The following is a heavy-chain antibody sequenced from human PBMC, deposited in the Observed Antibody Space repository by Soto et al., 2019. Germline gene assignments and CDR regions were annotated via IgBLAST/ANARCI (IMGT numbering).Heavy chain of an antibody. Sequence: ASVKVSCKXSGGTFSSYAISWVRQAPGQGLEWMGGIIPIFGTANYAQKFQGRVTITADESTSTAYMELSSLRSEDTAVYYCARDQLGRYHWNYMGAFDIWGQGTMVTVSS. J-gene: IGHJ3*02. CDR1: GGTFSSYA. D-gene: IGHD1-7*01. CDR3: ARDQLGRYHWNYMGAFDI. V-gene: IGHV1-69*13. CDR2: IIPIFGTA.